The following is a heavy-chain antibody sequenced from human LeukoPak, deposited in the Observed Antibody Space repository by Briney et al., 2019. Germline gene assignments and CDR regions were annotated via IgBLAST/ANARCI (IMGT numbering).Heavy chain of an antibody. CDR1: GGSFSGYY. D-gene: IGHD1-26*01. Sequence: SETLSLICAVYGGSFSGYYWSWIRQPPGKGLEWIGEINHSGSTNYNPSLKSRVTISVDTSKNQFSLKLSSVTAADTAVYYCASRVGATGVDYWGQGTLVTVSS. V-gene: IGHV4-34*01. CDR2: INHSGST. CDR3: ASRVGATGVDY. J-gene: IGHJ4*02.